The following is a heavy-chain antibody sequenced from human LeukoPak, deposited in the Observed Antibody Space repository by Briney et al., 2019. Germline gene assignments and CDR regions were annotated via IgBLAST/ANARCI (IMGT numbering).Heavy chain of an antibody. CDR1: GFTVSSNY. CDR3: TRDLPLTGESSGYSAFEI. V-gene: IGHV3-53*01. D-gene: IGHD3-22*01. J-gene: IGHJ3*02. Sequence: GGSLRLSCAASGFTVSSNYMSWVRQAPGKGLEWVSVIYRGGSTYYAGSVKGRFTISRDNSKNTLYLQMNSLRAEDTAVYYCTRDLPLTGESSGYSAFEIWGQGTMVTVSS. CDR2: IYRGGST.